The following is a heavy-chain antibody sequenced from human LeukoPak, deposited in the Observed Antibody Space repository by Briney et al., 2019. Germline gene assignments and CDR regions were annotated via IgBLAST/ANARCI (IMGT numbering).Heavy chain of an antibody. Sequence: GGSLRLSCAASGFNFSNYGMSWVRQAPGKGLEWVSVISGSGVSTYYADSLKGRFTISRDNAKKSLYLQMNSLRVEDTAVYYCARAGFGELLVAAFDIWGQGTMVTVSS. CDR2: ISGSGVST. CDR1: GFNFSNYG. V-gene: IGHV3-23*01. CDR3: ARAGFGELLVAAFDI. J-gene: IGHJ3*02. D-gene: IGHD1-26*01.